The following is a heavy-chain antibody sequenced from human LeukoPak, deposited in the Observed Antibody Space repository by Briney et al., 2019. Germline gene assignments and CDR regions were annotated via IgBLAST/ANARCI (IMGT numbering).Heavy chain of an antibody. V-gene: IGHV4-59*01. CDR1: GGSISSYY. D-gene: IGHD2/OR15-2a*01. CDR2: IYYSGST. CDR3: ARVSWLREGLYGMDV. J-gene: IGHJ6*02. Sequence: SETLSLTCTVSGGSISSYYWSWIRQPPGKGLEWIGYIYYSGSTNYNPSLKSRVTISVDTSKNQFSLKLSSVTAADTAVYYCARVSWLREGLYGMDVWGQGTTVTVSS.